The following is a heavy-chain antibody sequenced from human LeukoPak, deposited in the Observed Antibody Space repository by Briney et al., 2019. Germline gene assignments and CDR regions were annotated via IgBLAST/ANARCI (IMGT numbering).Heavy chain of an antibody. CDR1: GFTFSSYS. CDR2: ISSGSSTI. J-gene: IGHJ4*02. D-gene: IGHD6-19*01. CDR3: ANLLGGYSSGRPDY. V-gene: IGHV3-48*01. Sequence: PGGSLRLSCAASGFTFSSYSMNWVRQAPGKGLEWVSYISSGSSTIYYADSVKGGFTISRDNSKNTLYLQRNSLRAEHTAVYYCANLLGGYSSGRPDYWGQGTLVTVSS.